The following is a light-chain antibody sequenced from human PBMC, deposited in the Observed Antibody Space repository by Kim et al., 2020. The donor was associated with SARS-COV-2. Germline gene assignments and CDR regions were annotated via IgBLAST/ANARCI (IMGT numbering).Light chain of an antibody. Sequence: PGERVTHSSRTRKTISRDLAWYQQKPGQAPRLLIYGVSTRATGIPATFTGSGSGTEFTLTISSLQSEDFALYYCQQYNDWPLTFGGGTKVDIK. V-gene: IGKV3-15*01. J-gene: IGKJ4*01. CDR1: KTISRD. CDR3: QQYNDWPLT. CDR2: GVS.